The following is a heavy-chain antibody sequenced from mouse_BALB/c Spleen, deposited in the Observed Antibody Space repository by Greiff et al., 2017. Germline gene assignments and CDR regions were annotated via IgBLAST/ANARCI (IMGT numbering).Heavy chain of an antibody. D-gene: IGHD1-1*01. J-gene: IGHJ4*01. V-gene: IGHV5-17*02. Sequence: EVQLQESGGGLVQPGGSRKLSCAASGFTFSSFGMHWVRQAPEKGLEWVAYISSGSSTIYYADTVKGRFTISRDNPKNTLFLQMTSLRSEDTAMYYCARWAYYYGSSSYAMDYWGQGTSVTVSS. CDR1: GFTFSSFG. CDR3: ARWAYYYGSSSYAMDY. CDR2: ISSGSSTI.